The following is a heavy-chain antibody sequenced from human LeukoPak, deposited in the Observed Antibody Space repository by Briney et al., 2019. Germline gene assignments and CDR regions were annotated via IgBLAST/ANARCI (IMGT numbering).Heavy chain of an antibody. Sequence: PGGSLRLSCAASGFTFSSYGMHWVRQAPGKGLEWVAVISYDGSNKYYADSVKGRFTISRDNSKNTLYLQMNSLRAEDTAVYYCARAIRDYYDSSGYPSWYYYYYMDVWGKGTTVTVSS. CDR3: ARAIRDYYDSSGYPSWYYYYYMDV. CDR1: GFTFSSYG. D-gene: IGHD3-22*01. J-gene: IGHJ6*03. V-gene: IGHV3-30*03. CDR2: ISYDGSNK.